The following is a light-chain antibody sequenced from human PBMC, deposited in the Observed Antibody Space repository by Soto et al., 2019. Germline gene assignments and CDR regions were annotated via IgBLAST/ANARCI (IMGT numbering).Light chain of an antibody. CDR2: EVS. CDR1: SSDVGGYNY. V-gene: IGLV2-8*01. J-gene: IGLJ3*02. CDR3: SSYAGSNNFGV. Sequence: QSALTQPHSASGSPGQSVTISCTGTSSDVGGYNYVSWYQQHPGKAPKLMIYEVSKRPSGVPDRFSVSKSGNTASLTVSGLQAEDEADYYCSSYAGSNNFGVFGGGTQLTVL.